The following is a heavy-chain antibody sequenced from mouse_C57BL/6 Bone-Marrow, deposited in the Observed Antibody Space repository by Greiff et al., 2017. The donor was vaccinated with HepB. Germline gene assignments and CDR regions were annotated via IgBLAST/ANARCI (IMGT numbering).Heavy chain of an antibody. CDR1: GYAFTNYL. D-gene: IGHD1-1*01. J-gene: IGHJ1*03. CDR2: INPGSGGT. Sequence: VQLQQSGAELVRPGTSVKVSCKASGYAFTNYLIEWVKQRPGQGLEWIGVINPGSGGTNYNEKFKGKATLTADKSSSTAYMQLSSLTSEDSAVYFCAREEDYYGSSYVGWYFDVWGTGTTVTVSS. CDR3: AREEDYYGSSYVGWYFDV. V-gene: IGHV1-54*01.